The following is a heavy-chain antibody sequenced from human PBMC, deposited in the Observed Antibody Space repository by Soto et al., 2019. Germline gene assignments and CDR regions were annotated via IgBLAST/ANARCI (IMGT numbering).Heavy chain of an antibody. CDR3: ARSSRSYFDY. V-gene: IGHV4-31*03. CDR2: IYDSGST. J-gene: IGHJ4*02. CDR1: GGSISRSGYF. Sequence: PSETLSLTFTVSGGSISRSGYFWSWIRQHPGKGLEWIGYIYDSGSTYYNPSIKSRVSLSVDTSKNQFSLNLTSVTAADTAMYYCARSSRSYFDYWGQGTLVTVSS.